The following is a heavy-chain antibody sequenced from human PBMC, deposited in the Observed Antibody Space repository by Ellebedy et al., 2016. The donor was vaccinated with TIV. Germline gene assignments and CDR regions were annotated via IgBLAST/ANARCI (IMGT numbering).Heavy chain of an antibody. CDR3: ARVRGFWSGYLFDY. J-gene: IGHJ4*02. D-gene: IGHD3-3*01. CDR2: IYSGGDT. V-gene: IGHV3-53*01. Sequence: GESLKISXEASGFTVSTNYMSWVRQAPGKGLEWVSVIYSGGDTYYVDSVKGRFTISRDNAKNTLYLQMNSLRAEDTAVYYCARVRGFWSGYLFDYWGQGTLVTVSS. CDR1: GFTVSTNY.